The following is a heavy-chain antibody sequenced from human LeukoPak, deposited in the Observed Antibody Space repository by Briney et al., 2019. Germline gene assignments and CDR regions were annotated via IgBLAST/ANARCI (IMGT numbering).Heavy chain of an antibody. Sequence: PGGSLRLSCAASGFTFSSYSMNWVRQAPGKGLEWISYISSSSSNKDYADSVKGRFTISRDNAENSLSLQMNSLGGEDTAVYYCARGEAASAWLIEYWGQGTLVTVSS. CDR3: ARGEAASAWLIEY. CDR2: ISSSSSNK. J-gene: IGHJ4*02. D-gene: IGHD6-19*01. V-gene: IGHV3-48*01. CDR1: GFTFSSYS.